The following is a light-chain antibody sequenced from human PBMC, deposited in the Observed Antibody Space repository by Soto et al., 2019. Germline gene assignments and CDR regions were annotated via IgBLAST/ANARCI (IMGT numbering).Light chain of an antibody. CDR1: QSVNAN. CDR3: QQYNTWLWT. V-gene: IGKV3-15*01. CDR2: GAS. Sequence: EVVMTQSPATLSVSPGERATLSCRASQSVNANLAWYQQKPGQAPRLLIHGASNRATGIPARFSGSGFGTEFILTFRSLQSEDFAVYYCQQYNTWLWTFGQGTKVEI. J-gene: IGKJ1*01.